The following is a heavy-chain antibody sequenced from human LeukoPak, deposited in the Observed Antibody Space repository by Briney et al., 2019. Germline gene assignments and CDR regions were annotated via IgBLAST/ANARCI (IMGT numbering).Heavy chain of an antibody. CDR3: AREDDSSGYYCDY. J-gene: IGHJ4*02. V-gene: IGHV4-59*01. CDR1: GGSISSYY. D-gene: IGHD3-22*01. Sequence: PSETLSLTCTVSGGSISSYYWSWIRQPPGKGLGWIGYIYYSGSTNYNPSLKSRVTISVDTSKNQFSLKLSSVTAADTAVYYCAREDDSSGYYCDYGGQGTLVTVSS. CDR2: IYYSGST.